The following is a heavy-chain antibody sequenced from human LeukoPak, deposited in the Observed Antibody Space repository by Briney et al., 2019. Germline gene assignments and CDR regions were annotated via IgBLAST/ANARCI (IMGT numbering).Heavy chain of an antibody. Sequence: GGSLRLSCAASGFTFSSYGMHWVRQAPGKGLEWVAFIRYDGSNKYYADSVKGRFTISRDNSKNTLYLQMNSPRAEDTAVYYCAKDHLDTAMGPHEDYWGQGTLVTVSS. V-gene: IGHV3-30*02. CDR1: GFTFSSYG. CDR2: IRYDGSNK. CDR3: AKDHLDTAMGPHEDY. D-gene: IGHD5-18*01. J-gene: IGHJ4*02.